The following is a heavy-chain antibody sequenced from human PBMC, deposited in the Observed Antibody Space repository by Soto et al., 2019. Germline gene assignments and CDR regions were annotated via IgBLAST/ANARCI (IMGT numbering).Heavy chain of an antibody. Sequence: PGRSLRPSCAASGFAFTTFAMHWVCPAPDKGLTWVAFISYEGTYKYYADSIGDSVTVYRDNSNSTLILQMNSLKFEDTAVYVCANEVDVAFSTLQYGMDVWGQGTTVTASS. V-gene: IGHV3-30*14. D-gene: IGHD2-2*01. J-gene: IGHJ6*02. CDR1: GFAFTTFA. CDR2: ISYEGTYK. CDR3: ANEVDVAFSTLQYGMDV.